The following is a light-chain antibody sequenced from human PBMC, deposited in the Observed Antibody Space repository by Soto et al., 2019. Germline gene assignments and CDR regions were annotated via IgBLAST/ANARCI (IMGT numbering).Light chain of an antibody. V-gene: IGLV2-14*01. CDR3: SSYTSSSTLYV. J-gene: IGLJ1*01. CDR2: DVI. Sequence: QSALTQPASVSGSPGQSITISCTGTSSDVGGYNYVSWYQQHPGKAPKLMIYDVINRPSGVSNRFSGSKSGNTASLTISGLQAEDEADYYCSSYTSSSTLYVFGTGTKVTV. CDR1: SSDVGGYNY.